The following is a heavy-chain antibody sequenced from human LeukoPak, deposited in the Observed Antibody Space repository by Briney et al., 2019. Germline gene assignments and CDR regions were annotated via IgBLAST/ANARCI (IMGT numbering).Heavy chain of an antibody. Sequence: PGGSLRLSCAASGFDFSNYGIHWVRQAPGRRLECVALISRDGKNKFYADSVKGRFAISRDNAKNSLYLQMNSLRAEDMALYYCAKDRGYSSGHDAFDIWGQGTMVTVSS. CDR2: ISRDGKNK. D-gene: IGHD6-19*01. J-gene: IGHJ3*02. CDR3: AKDRGYSSGHDAFDI. CDR1: GFDFSNYG. V-gene: IGHV3-30*18.